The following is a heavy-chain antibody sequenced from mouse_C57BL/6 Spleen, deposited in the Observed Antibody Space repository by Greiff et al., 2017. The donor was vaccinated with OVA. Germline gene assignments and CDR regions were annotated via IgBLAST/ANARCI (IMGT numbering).Heavy chain of an antibody. CDR1: GFTFSSYT. V-gene: IGHV5-9*01. Sequence: EVKVEESGGGLVKPGGSLKLSCAASGFTFSSYTMSWVRQTPEKRLEWVATISGGGGNTYYPDSVKGRFTISRDNAKNTLYLQMSSLRSEDTALYYCARGDGYYERYFDYWGQGTTLTVSS. D-gene: IGHD2-3*01. J-gene: IGHJ2*01. CDR2: ISGGGGNT. CDR3: ARGDGYYERYFDY.